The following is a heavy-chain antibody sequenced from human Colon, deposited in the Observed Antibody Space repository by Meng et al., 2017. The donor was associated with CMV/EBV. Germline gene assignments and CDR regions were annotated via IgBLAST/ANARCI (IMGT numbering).Heavy chain of an antibody. J-gene: IGHJ4*02. CDR2: INPNSGGT. CDR1: GYTFTGYY. Sequence: ASVKVSCKASGYTFTGYYMHWVRQAPGQGLEWMGWINPNSGGTNYAQKFQGRVTMTRDTSISTAYMELSSLRSEDTAVYYCARDIGNYYDSPGDYWGQGTLVTISS. D-gene: IGHD3-22*01. V-gene: IGHV1-2*02. CDR3: ARDIGNYYDSPGDY.